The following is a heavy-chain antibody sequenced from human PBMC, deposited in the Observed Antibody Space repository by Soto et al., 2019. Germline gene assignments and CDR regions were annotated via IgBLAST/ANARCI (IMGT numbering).Heavy chain of an antibody. Sequence: SXNIACRAYGYMFTRDTINFVRHAPGRGLEWMGWINPGSAKTKYSQNFQGRVAITGDTSASTAYVELNSLRSDDTAVYYCARQTDYNYYDSTDAFDIWGQGTMVTVSS. J-gene: IGHJ3*02. CDR2: INPGSAKT. D-gene: IGHD3-22*01. CDR3: ARQTDYNYYDSTDAFDI. CDR1: GYMFTRDT. V-gene: IGHV1-3*01.